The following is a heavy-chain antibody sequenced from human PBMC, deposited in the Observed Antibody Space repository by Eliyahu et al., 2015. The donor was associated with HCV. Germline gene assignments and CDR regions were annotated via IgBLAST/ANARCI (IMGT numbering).Heavy chain of an antibody. V-gene: IGHV3-15*01. CDR2: IRRETEGGTR. CDR3: TTGDVTVFGVGSNY. D-gene: IGHD3-3*01. Sequence: VQLVESGGDLVKPGGSLRLSFAASGFTFSYAGMSWVRQAPGKGLEWVGRIRRETEGGTREYAAPVKDRFTISRDDLRNTLYLQMDSLKPEDTAVYYCTTGDVTVFGVGSNYWGQGTLVTVSS. J-gene: IGHJ4*02. CDR1: GFTFSYAG.